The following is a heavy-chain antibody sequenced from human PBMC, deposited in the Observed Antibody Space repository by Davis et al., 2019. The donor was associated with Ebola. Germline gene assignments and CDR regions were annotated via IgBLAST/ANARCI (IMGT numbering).Heavy chain of an antibody. CDR2: IRSKANSYAT. V-gene: IGHV3-73*01. D-gene: IGHD3-10*01. CDR3: TRHGDYYGSGDY. Sequence: GASLKISCAASGFTFSGPAMHWVRQASGKGLEWVGCIRSKANSYATAYAASVKGRFTISREDSKNTAYLQMNSLKTEDTAVYYCTRHGDYYGSGDYWGQGTLVTVSS. J-gene: IGHJ4*02. CDR1: GFTFSGPA.